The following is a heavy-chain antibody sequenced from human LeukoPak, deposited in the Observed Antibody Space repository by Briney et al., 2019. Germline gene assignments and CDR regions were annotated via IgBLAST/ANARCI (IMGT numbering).Heavy chain of an antibody. CDR2: INPNSGGT. CDR1: GYTFTGYY. J-gene: IGHJ6*03. CDR3: ARGGYSYGHYYYYYYMDV. D-gene: IGHD5-18*01. Sequence: ASVKVSCKASGYTFTGYYMHWVRQAPGQGLEWMGWINPNSGGTNYAQKFQGRVTMTRDTSISTAYVELSRLRSDDTAVYYCARGGYSYGHYYYYYYMDVWGKGTTVTVSS. V-gene: IGHV1-2*02.